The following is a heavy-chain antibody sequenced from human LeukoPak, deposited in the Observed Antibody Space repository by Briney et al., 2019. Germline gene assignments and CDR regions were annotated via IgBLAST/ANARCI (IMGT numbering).Heavy chain of an antibody. J-gene: IGHJ4*02. Sequence: GGSLRLSCAASGFTFSDHYMDWVRQAPGKGLEWVGRIGNRVNAYTTEYAASVKGRFTISRDDSKNSLYLQMNSLGAEDTAVYYCARVMVDTAIRVLVYYFDYWSQGTLVTVSS. V-gene: IGHV3-72*01. CDR1: GFTFSDHY. CDR2: IGNRVNAYTT. CDR3: ARVMVDTAIRVLVYYFDY. D-gene: IGHD5-18*01.